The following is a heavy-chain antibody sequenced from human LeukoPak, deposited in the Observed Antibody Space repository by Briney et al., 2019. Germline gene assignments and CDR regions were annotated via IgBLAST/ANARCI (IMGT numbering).Heavy chain of an antibody. V-gene: IGHV1-46*01. CDR3: ARASSGYYSSLRLGYFDY. CDR2: INPSGGST. Sequence: ASVKVSCKASGYTFTSYYMHWVRQAPGQGLEWMGIINPSGGSTSYAQKFQGRVTMTRDTSTSTVYMELSSLRSEDTAVYYCARASSGYYSSLRLGYFDYWGQGTLVTVSS. J-gene: IGHJ4*02. CDR1: GYTFTSYY. D-gene: IGHD3-22*01.